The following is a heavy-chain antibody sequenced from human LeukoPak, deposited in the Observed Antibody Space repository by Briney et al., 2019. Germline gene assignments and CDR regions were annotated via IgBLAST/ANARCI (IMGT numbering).Heavy chain of an antibody. CDR3: AKQIDRSPFTVVVTANDY. CDR1: GFTFSSYA. D-gene: IGHD2-21*02. J-gene: IGHJ4*02. CDR2: ISGSGGST. V-gene: IGHV3-23*01. Sequence: GGSLRLSCAASGFTFSSYAMSWVRQAPGKGLEWVSAISGSGGSTYYADSVKGRFTISRDNSKNTLYLQMNSLRAEDTAVYYCAKQIDRSPFTVVVTANDYWGQGTLVTVSS.